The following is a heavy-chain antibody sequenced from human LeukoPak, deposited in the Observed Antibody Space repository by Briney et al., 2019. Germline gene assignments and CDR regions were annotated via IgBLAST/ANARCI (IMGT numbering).Heavy chain of an antibody. CDR1: GFTFSSYA. V-gene: IGHV3-30*04. CDR3: ARDRQQPLRSYYMDV. J-gene: IGHJ6*03. D-gene: IGHD6-13*01. CDR2: ISYDGSNK. Sequence: GGSLRLSCAASGFTFSSYAMHWVRQAPGKGLEWVAVISYDGSNKYYADSVKGRFTISRDNSKNTLYLQMNSLRAEDTAVYYCARDRQQPLRSYYMDVWGKGTTVTVSS.